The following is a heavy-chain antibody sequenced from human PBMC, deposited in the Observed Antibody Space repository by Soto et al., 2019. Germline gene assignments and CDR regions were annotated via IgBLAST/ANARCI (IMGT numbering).Heavy chain of an antibody. CDR3: ARESNYGAYLAY. Sequence: QVQLQESGPGLVKPSQTLSLTCTVSGGSISSGGYYWSWIRQHPGKGLEWIGYIYYSGSTYYNPSPRSRVTIPVDPPKNQFSRKLSSVTAADTAVYYGARESNYGAYLAYWGQGTRVTVSS. CDR2: IYYSGST. D-gene: IGHD4-17*01. V-gene: IGHV4-31*03. CDR1: GGSISSGGYY. J-gene: IGHJ4*02.